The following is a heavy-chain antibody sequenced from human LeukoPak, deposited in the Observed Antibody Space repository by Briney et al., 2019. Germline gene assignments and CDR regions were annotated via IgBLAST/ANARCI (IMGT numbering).Heavy chain of an antibody. V-gene: IGHV3-7*04. D-gene: IGHD1-14*01. J-gene: IGHJ6*02. CDR3: ARVRSSTGYYYYGMDV. CDR1: GFTFSSYW. Sequence: AGGSLRLSCAASGFTFSSYWMSWVRQAPGKGLEWVANIKQDGSEKSYVDSVKGRFTISRDNAKNSLYLQMNSLRAEDTAVYYCARVRSSTGYYYYGMDVWGQGTTVTVSS. CDR2: IKQDGSEK.